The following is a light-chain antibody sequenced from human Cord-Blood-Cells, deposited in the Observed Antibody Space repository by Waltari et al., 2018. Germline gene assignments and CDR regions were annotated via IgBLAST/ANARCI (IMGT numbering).Light chain of an antibody. CDR2: AAS. CDR1: QSISSY. Sequence: DIQMTQSPSSLSASVGDRVTITYRASQSISSYLNWYQQKPGKAPKLLVYAASSLQSGVPTSCGGRAAGKDFPLTIRSLQPEDVATYCCQQRYRTPFTFGPGTKVDIK. V-gene: IGKV1-39*01. J-gene: IGKJ3*01. CDR3: QQRYRTPFT.